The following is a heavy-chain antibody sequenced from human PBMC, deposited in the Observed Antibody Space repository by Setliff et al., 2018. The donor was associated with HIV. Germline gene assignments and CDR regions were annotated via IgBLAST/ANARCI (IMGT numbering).Heavy chain of an antibody. J-gene: IGHJ4*02. V-gene: IGHV3-21*01. CDR1: GFTFSSYS. CDR3: AKTQTVITVYGPFDS. Sequence: GGSLRLSCAASGFTFSSYSMNWVRQAPGKGLEWVSSISSSSSYIYYADSVKGRFTISRDNAKNSLYLQMNSLRVEDTAVYYCAKTQTVITVYGPFDSWGQGTPVTVSS. CDR2: ISSSSSYI. D-gene: IGHD4-4*01.